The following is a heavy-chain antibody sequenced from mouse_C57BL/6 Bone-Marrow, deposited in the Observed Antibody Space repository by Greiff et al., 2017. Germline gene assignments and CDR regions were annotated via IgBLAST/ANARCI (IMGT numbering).Heavy chain of an antibody. D-gene: IGHD4-1*01. CDR3: TTGWGY. V-gene: IGHV1-15*01. CDR1: GYTFTDYE. Sequence: VQLQQSGAELVRPGASVTLSCKASGYTFTDYEMHWVKQTPVHGLEWIGAIDPETGGTAYNQKFKGKATLTADKSSSTAYMELRSLTYEDSAVYYCTTGWGYGGQGTTLTVSS. CDR2: IDPETGGT. J-gene: IGHJ2*01.